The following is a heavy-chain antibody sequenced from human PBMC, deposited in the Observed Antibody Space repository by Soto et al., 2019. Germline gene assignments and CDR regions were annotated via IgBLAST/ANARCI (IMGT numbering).Heavy chain of an antibody. CDR3: ARRFGYSTSYDSYYLDV. Sequence: QIQLVQSGGEVKKPGASVKVSCKASGYTFTSYGISWVRQAPGQGLEWMGWISIYNGNTNYAEKFQGRVTMTTDTSPSTAYMELGSLRSDDTAVYYCARRFGYSTSYDSYYLDVWGKGTAVTVSS. CDR1: GYTFTSYG. D-gene: IGHD6-13*01. J-gene: IGHJ6*03. V-gene: IGHV1-18*01. CDR2: ISIYNGNT.